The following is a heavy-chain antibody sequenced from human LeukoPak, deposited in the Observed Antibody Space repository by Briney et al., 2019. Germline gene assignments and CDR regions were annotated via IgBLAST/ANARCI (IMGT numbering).Heavy chain of an antibody. Sequence: ASVKVSCKASGYTFTGYYMNWVRQAPGQGPEWMGRINPNSGGTNYAQRFQGRVTMTRDTSISTAYMELSRLRSDDTAVYYCARDLRFLEWLLYRRDYYYGMDVWGQGTTVTVSS. CDR3: ARDLRFLEWLLYRRDYYYGMDV. D-gene: IGHD3-3*01. CDR2: INPNSGGT. J-gene: IGHJ6*02. V-gene: IGHV1-2*06. CDR1: GYTFTGYY.